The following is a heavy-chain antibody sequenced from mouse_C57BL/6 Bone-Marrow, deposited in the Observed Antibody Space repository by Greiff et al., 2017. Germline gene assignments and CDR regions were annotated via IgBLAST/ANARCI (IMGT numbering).Heavy chain of an antibody. CDR1: GFNIKDYY. CDR3: TITTVVATSYYAMDY. V-gene: IGHV14-1*01. CDR2: IDPEDGDT. J-gene: IGHJ4*01. Sequence: VQLQQSGAELVRPGASVKLSCTASGFNIKDYYMHWVKQRPEQGLEWIGRIDPEDGDTEYAPKFQGKATMTADTSSNTAYLQLSSLTSEDTAVYYCTITTVVATSYYAMDYWCQGTSVTVSS. D-gene: IGHD1-1*01.